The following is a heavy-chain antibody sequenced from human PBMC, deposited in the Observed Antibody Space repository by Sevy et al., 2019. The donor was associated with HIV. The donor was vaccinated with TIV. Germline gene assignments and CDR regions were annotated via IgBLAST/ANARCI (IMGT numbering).Heavy chain of an antibody. Sequence: GGSRRLSCAASGFTFSGSAIHWVRQASGKGLEWVGRVRSKVNSYVTAYAASVRGRFTISSDDSKNTAFLQMNSLKTEDTAVYYCLAHDYIWGGSLIDYWGRGTLVTISS. D-gene: IGHD3-16*01. CDR3: LAHDYIWGGSLIDY. CDR1: GFTFSGSA. J-gene: IGHJ4*01. V-gene: IGHV3-73*01. CDR2: VRSKVNSYVT.